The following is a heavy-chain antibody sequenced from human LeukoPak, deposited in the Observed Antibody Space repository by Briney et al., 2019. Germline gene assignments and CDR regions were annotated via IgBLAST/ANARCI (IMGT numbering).Heavy chain of an antibody. CDR3: ARDWGTYYYDSSGPTLDY. CDR2: IWYDGSNK. J-gene: IGHJ4*02. V-gene: IGHV3-33*01. D-gene: IGHD3-22*01. Sequence: GSLRLSCAASGFTFSSYGMHWVRQAPGKGLEWVAVIWYDGSNKYYADSVKGRFTISRDNSKNTLYLQMNSLRAEDTAVYYCARDWGTYYYDSSGPTLDYWGQGTLVTVSS. CDR1: GFTFSSYG.